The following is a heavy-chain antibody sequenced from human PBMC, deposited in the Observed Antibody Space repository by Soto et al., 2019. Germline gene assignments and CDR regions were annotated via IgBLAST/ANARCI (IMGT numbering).Heavy chain of an antibody. V-gene: IGHV1-69*13. CDR2: IIPIFGTA. Sequence: SVKVSCKASGGTFSSYAISWVRQAPGQGLEWMGGIIPIFGTANYAQKFQGRVTITADESTSTAYMELSSLRSEDTAVYYCARDSATIFGVVTPGDYYYGMDVWGQGTTVTVSS. J-gene: IGHJ6*02. D-gene: IGHD3-3*01. CDR1: GGTFSSYA. CDR3: ARDSATIFGVVTPGDYYYGMDV.